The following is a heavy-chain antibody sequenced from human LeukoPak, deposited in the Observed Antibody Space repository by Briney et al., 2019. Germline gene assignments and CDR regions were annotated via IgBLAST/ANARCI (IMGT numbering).Heavy chain of an antibody. CDR2: IWYDGSKK. CDR1: GFSFDTHG. D-gene: IGHD3-16*01. CDR3: ARDVFADSSGGSFDF. V-gene: IGHV3-33*01. J-gene: IGHJ4*02. Sequence: GGSLRLSCAASGFSFDTHGMHWVRQAPGKGLKWVAVIWYDGSKKYYADSVKGRFTISRDNSKKSLFLQMNSLRAEDTALYYCARDVFADSSGGSFDFWGQGTLVTVSS.